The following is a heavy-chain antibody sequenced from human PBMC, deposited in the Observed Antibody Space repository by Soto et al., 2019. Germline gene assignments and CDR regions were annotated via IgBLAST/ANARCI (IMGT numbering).Heavy chain of an antibody. J-gene: IGHJ5*02. CDR2: IYYSGYTKT. D-gene: IGHD1-1*01. CDR3: AREGSHSAYNFAIGIQLWSLDR. V-gene: IGHV4-59*12. Sequence: ASETLSLTCTVSGGSTSSYYWSWIRQSPGKGLEWIGHIYYSGYTKTNYNPPLKSRVTLSVDTSKNQISLNLTSVTAADMAVYYCAREGSHSAYNFAIGIQLWSLDRWGQGLQVPVYS. CDR1: GGSTSSYY.